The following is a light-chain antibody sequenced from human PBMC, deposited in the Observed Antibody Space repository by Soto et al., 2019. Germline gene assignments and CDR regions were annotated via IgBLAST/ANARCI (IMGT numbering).Light chain of an antibody. CDR1: QSIHIR. Sequence: EIVMTQSPATLSVSPGERYTLSCTAIQSIHIRLAWYQQKPGQAPRLLIYGASTRAAGIPERFRGSGSGTEFTLTINSLQSDDFAVYYCQQYSDWPPWTVGQGTQVDIK. J-gene: IGKJ1*01. CDR2: GAS. V-gene: IGKV3-15*01. CDR3: QQYSDWPPWT.